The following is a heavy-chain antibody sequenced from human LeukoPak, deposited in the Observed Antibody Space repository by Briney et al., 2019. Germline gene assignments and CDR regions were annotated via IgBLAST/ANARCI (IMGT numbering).Heavy chain of an antibody. D-gene: IGHD3-3*01. V-gene: IGHV4-34*01. CDR3: ASYYDFWSGYNY. Sequence: SETLSLTCAVYGGSFSGYYWSWIRQPPGKGLEWIGEINHSGSTNYNPSLKSRVTISVDTSKNQLSLKLSSVTAADTAVYYCASYYDFWSGYNYWGQGTLVTVSS. CDR2: INHSGST. J-gene: IGHJ4*02. CDR1: GGSFSGYY.